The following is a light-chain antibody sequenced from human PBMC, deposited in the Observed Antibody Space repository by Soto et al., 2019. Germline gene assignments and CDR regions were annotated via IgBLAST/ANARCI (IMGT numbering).Light chain of an antibody. CDR3: QQGSNWPLN. V-gene: IGKV3-11*01. CDR2: DAS. Sequence: EIVLTQSPATLSLSPGERATLSCRASQSVNSYLAWYQQKPGQAPRLLIYDASNRATGIPARFTGSGSGTDFTLTISSLEPEDFAVYYCQQGSNWPLNFGGGTKVEIK. CDR1: QSVNSY. J-gene: IGKJ4*01.